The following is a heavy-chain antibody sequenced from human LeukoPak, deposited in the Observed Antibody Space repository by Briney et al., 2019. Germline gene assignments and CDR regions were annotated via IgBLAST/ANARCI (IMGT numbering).Heavy chain of an antibody. CDR2: ISGSGGST. Sequence: TGGSLRLSCAASGFTFSSYAMSWVRQAPGKGLEWVSAISGSGGSTYYADSVKGRFTISRDNSKNTLYLQMNSLRAEDTAVYYCAKVEVSSIAARHFDYWGQGTLVTVSS. J-gene: IGHJ4*02. D-gene: IGHD6-6*01. CDR1: GFTFSSYA. V-gene: IGHV3-23*01. CDR3: AKVEVSSIAARHFDY.